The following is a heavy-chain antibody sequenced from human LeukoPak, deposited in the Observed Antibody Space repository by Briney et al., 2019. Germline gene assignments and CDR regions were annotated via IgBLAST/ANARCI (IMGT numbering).Heavy chain of an antibody. CDR1: GGSISSSSYY. CDR2: IYYSGST. V-gene: IGHV4-39*01. Sequence: PSETLSLTRTVSGGSISSSSYYWGWIRQPPGTGLEWIGSIYYSGSTYYNPSLKSRVTISVDTSKNQFSLKLSSVTAADTAVYYCARAVAATSPRTNWFDPWGQGTLVTVSS. D-gene: IGHD2-15*01. J-gene: IGHJ5*02. CDR3: ARAVAATSPRTNWFDP.